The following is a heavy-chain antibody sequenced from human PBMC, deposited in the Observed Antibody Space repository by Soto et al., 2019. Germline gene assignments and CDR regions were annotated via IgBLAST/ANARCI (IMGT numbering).Heavy chain of an antibody. CDR3: AKGNATMRDLENY. V-gene: IGHV4-59*01. CDR1: GGSISSYY. CDR2: IYYSGST. D-gene: IGHD3-22*01. J-gene: IGHJ4*02. Sequence: SETLSLTCTVSGGSISSYYWSWIRQPPGKGLEWIGYIYYSGSTNYNPSLKSRVTISVDTSKNQFSLNLSSVTAADTAVYFCAKGNATMRDLENYWRRGTLVTVSS.